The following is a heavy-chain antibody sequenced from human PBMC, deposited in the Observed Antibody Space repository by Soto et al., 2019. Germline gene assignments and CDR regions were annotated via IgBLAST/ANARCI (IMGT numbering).Heavy chain of an antibody. D-gene: IGHD5-12*01. V-gene: IGHV1-69*06. J-gene: IGHJ6*02. CDR3: ARDSGYDSVGYYYYYGMDV. CDR2: IIPIYGTA. CDR1: GSTFSIYA. Sequence: SVKVSCKASGSTFSIYAISWVRQAPGQGLEWMGWIIPIYGTANYAQKFQGRVTMTADKSTSTAYMELRSLRSDDTAVYYCARDSGYDSVGYYYYYGMDVWGQGTTVTVSS.